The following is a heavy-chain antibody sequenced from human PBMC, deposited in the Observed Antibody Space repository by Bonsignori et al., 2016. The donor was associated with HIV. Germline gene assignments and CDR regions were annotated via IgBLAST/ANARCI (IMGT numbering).Heavy chain of an antibody. V-gene: IGHV4-34*01. CDR3: ARSYGSGSPYYFDY. CDR2: INHSGST. J-gene: IGHJ4*02. D-gene: IGHD3-10*01. Sequence: QPPGKGLEWIGEINHSGSTNYNPSLKSRVTISVDTSKNQFSLKLSPVTAADTAVYYCARSYGSGSPYYFDYWGQGTLVTVSS.